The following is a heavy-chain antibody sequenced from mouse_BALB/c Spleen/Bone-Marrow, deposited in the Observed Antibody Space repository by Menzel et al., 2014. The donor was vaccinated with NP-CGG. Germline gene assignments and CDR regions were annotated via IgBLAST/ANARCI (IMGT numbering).Heavy chain of an antibody. D-gene: IGHD2-4*01. CDR3: ARARSTMITTGAMDY. CDR2: ISSGSSTI. V-gene: IGHV5-17*02. Sequence: EVKVEESGGGLVQPGGSRKLSCAASGFTFSRSGMHWVRQAPEKGLEWVAYISSGSSTIYYADTMKGRFTISRDNPKNTPFLQMTSLRSEDTAMYYCARARSTMITTGAMDYWGQGTSVTVSS. CDR1: GFTFSRSG. J-gene: IGHJ4*01.